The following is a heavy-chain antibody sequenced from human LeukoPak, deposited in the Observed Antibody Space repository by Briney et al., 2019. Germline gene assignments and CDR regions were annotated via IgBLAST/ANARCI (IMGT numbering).Heavy chain of an antibody. V-gene: IGHV4-59*01. CDR2: XXXSGST. Sequence: SETLSLTCTVSGGSISSYYWSWIRQPPGKGLXXXXXXXXSGSTTSTPSLKSRVTISVDTSKTQFSLKLSSVTAADTAVYYCARGESSGWSPPKDVFDIGGKGTMVTVFS. J-gene: IGHJ3*02. CDR1: GGSISSYY. D-gene: IGHD6-19*01. CDR3: ARGESSGWSPPKDVFDI.